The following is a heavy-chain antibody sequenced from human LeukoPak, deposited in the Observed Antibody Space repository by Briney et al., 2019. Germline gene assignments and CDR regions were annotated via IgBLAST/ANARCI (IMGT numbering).Heavy chain of an antibody. J-gene: IGHJ2*01. CDR3: ARAPLWFGELLNWHFDL. CDR1: GYTFTRYY. D-gene: IGHD3-10*01. Sequence: ASVKVSCKAFGYTFTRYYIHWVRQAPGQGLEWMGIINPSGGSTNSAQKFQGRVTMTRDMSTSTVYMDLSSLKSEDTAVYYCARAPLWFGELLNWHFDLWGRGTLVTVSS. V-gene: IGHV1-46*01. CDR2: INPSGGST.